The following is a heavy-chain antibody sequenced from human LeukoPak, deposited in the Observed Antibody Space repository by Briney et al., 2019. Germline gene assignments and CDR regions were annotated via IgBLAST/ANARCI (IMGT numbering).Heavy chain of an antibody. Sequence: GGSLRLSCAASGFTFSSYAMHWVRQAPGKGLEYVSAISSNGGSTYYANSVKGRFTISRDNSKNTLYLQMGSLRAEGMAVYYCAREAAYSSGWYYFDYWGQGTLVTVSS. D-gene: IGHD6-19*01. CDR2: ISSNGGST. V-gene: IGHV3-64*01. CDR3: AREAAYSSGWYYFDY. J-gene: IGHJ4*02. CDR1: GFTFSSYA.